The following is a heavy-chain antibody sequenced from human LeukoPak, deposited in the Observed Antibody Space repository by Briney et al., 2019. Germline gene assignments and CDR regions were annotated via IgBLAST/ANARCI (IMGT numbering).Heavy chain of an antibody. V-gene: IGHV1-2*02. CDR3: AIERMATDAFDI. CDR1: GYTFTGYY. J-gene: IGHJ3*02. D-gene: IGHD5-24*01. Sequence: ASVKVSCKASGYTFTGYYMHWVRQAPGQGLEWMGWINPSSGGTNYAQKFQGRVTMTRDTSISTAYMELSRLRSDDTAVYYCAIERMATDAFDIWGQGTMVTVSS. CDR2: INPSSGGT.